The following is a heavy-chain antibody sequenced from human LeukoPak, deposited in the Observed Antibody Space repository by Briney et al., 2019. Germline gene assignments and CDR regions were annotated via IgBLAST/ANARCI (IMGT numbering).Heavy chain of an antibody. D-gene: IGHD5-18*01. CDR2: ISGSGGST. CDR1: GFTFSSYA. J-gene: IGHJ4*02. CDR3: AKDSLTAMGIYWFDY. V-gene: IGHV3-23*01. Sequence: GGSLRLSCAASGFTFSSYAMSWVRQAPGKGLEWVSAISGSGGSTYYADSVKGRFTISRDNSKNTLYLQMNSLRAEDTAVYYCAKDSLTAMGIYWFDYWGQGTLVTVYS.